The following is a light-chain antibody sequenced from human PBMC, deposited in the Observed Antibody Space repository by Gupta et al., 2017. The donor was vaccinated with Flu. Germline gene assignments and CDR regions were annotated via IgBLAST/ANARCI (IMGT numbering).Light chain of an antibody. CDR2: GNT. CDR3: QAYDRSLSGYV. CDR1: SSNIGAGYD. J-gene: IGLJ1*01. V-gene: IGLV1-40*01. Sequence: QSVLTQPPSVSGAPGQRVTISCTGRSSNIGAGYDVHWYQQLPGTAPKLHIYGNTHRPSGVPDRFSGSKSGTSASLAITGLQAEDEGDYYCQAYDRSLSGYVFGTGTRVTVV.